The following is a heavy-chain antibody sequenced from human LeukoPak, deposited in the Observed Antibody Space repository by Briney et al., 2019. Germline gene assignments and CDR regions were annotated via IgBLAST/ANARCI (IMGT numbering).Heavy chain of an antibody. CDR3: ARDPYSGGYGAYYYYYYMDV. CDR1: GFTFSAYN. Sequence: GGSLRLSCAASGFTFSAYNMNWVRRTPGKGLEWVSSITTSSSYMFYADSVRGRFTISRDNAENSLYLQMNSLRDEDTAVYYCARDPYSGGYGAYYYYYYMDVWGKGTTVTVSS. CDR2: ITTSSSYM. J-gene: IGHJ6*03. V-gene: IGHV3-21*01. D-gene: IGHD6-19*01.